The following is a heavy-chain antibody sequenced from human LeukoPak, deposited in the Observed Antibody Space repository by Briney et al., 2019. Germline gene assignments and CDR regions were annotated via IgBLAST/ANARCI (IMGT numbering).Heavy chain of an antibody. J-gene: IGHJ4*02. CDR1: GGSISSYY. V-gene: IGHV4-59*01. Sequence: KTSETLSLTCTVSGGSISSYYWSWIRQPPGKGLEWIGYIYYSGSTNYNPSLKSRVTISVDASKNHFSLKLNSVTAADTAVYYCARGATHYYFDSWGQGTLVTVSS. CDR2: IYYSGST. CDR3: ARGATHYYFDS.